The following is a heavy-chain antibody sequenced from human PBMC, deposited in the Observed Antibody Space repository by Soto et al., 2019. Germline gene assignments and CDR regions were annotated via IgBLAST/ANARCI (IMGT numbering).Heavy chain of an antibody. Sequence: QITLKESGPTLVKVTQTVTLTCTFSGFSLSSTGVCVGWIRQPPGKALEGLALINWNDDKRYNPSLKSRLTITKDTSKNQVVLTMTNMDPVATATYYCARSGHNSGFFYYDYWGQGTLVTVSS. CDR2: INWNDDK. D-gene: IGHD3-22*01. J-gene: IGHJ4*02. CDR1: GFSLSSTGVC. CDR3: ARSGHNSGFFYYDY. V-gene: IGHV2-5*01.